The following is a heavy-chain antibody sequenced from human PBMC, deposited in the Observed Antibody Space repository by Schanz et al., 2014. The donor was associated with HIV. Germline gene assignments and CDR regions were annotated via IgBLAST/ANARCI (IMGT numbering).Heavy chain of an antibody. V-gene: IGHV1-2*02. CDR1: GYTFTGYY. J-gene: IGHJ4*02. CDR2: INPANGVT. Sequence: QVQLVQSGAEVKKPGASVKVSCKASGYTFTGYYMHWVRQAPGQGLEWMGWINPANGVTKYAQKFRDRVTLTRDTSISTLYMELTSLRSDDTALYYCAIPSSGWSTFDYWGQGTLVTVSS. CDR3: AIPSSGWSTFDY. D-gene: IGHD6-19*01.